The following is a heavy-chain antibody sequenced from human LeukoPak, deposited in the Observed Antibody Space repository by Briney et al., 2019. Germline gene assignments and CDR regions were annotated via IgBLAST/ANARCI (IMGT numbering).Heavy chain of an antibody. J-gene: IGHJ5*02. D-gene: IGHD2-2*01. CDR2: ISGSGGST. V-gene: IGHV3-23*01. CDR1: GFPFSSYA. CDR3: AKEVTLGYCSSTSCSDP. Sequence: ESGGPLRLFCSASGFPFSSYAMSWVRQAPGKGLEGVSAISGSGGSTYYADSVKGRFTISRDNSKNTLYLQMNSLRAEDTAVYYCAKEVTLGYCSSTSCSDPWGQGTLVTVSS.